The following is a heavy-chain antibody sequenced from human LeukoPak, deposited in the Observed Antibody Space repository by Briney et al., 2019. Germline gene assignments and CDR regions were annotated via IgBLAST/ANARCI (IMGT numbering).Heavy chain of an antibody. CDR2: INPSGGST. CDR3: ARHLFGYYDFWSGSHMGFDY. V-gene: IGHV1-46*01. Sequence: GASVKVSCKASGYTFTSYYMHWVRQAPGQGLEWMGIINPSGGSTSYAQKFQGRVTMTRDTSKNRFSLKLSSVTAADTAVYYCARHLFGYYDFWSGSHMGFDYWGQGTLVTVSS. J-gene: IGHJ4*02. CDR1: GYTFTSYY. D-gene: IGHD3-3*01.